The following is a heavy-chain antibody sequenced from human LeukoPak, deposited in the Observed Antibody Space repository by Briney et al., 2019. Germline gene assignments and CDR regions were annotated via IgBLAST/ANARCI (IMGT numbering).Heavy chain of an antibody. CDR3: ARDTGSGSFDY. D-gene: IGHD3-10*01. CDR2: IKQDGSEK. J-gene: IGHJ4*02. Sequence: TGGSRRLSCAASGFTFSSYWMSWVRQAPGKGLEWVANIKQDGSEKYYVDSVKGRFTISRDNAKNSLYLQMNSLRAEDTAVYYCARDTGSGSFDYWGQGTLVTVSS. V-gene: IGHV3-7*01. CDR1: GFTFSSYW.